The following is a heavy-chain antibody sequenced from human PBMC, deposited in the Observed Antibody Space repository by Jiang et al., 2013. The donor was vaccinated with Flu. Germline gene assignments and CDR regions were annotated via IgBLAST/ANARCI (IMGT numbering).Heavy chain of an antibody. CDR3: ANIGLRFWSDYYTPFFDS. CDR1: GYTFTNYT. Sequence: QSGSELKKPGASVKVSCKASGYTFTNYTMTWVRQAPGQGLEWMGWISTNTGNPAYAQGFTGRSVFSLDTSVSTAYLQICSLKAEDTAIYYCANIGLRFWSDYYTPFFDSWGQGTLVTVSS. J-gene: IGHJ4*02. D-gene: IGHD3-3*01. CDR2: ISTNTGNP. V-gene: IGHV7-4-1*01.